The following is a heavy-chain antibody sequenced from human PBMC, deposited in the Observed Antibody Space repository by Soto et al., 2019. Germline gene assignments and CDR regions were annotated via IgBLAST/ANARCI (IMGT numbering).Heavy chain of an antibody. Sequence: SETLSLTCTVSGDSISSPAYYWGWIRHPPGKGLEWIGSIYYSGSTYYNPSPKSRVTISVDTSKNQFSLRLSSVTAADTAVYYCARADYGDYWYFDYWGRGTLVTVSS. J-gene: IGHJ4*02. CDR2: IYYSGST. D-gene: IGHD4-17*01. CDR3: ARADYGDYWYFDY. V-gene: IGHV4-39*01. CDR1: GDSISSPAYY.